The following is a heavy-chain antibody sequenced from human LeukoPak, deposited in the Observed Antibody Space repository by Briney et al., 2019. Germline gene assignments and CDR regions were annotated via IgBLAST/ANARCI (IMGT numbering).Heavy chain of an antibody. CDR3: TRSRDGYNGPQGVDAFDI. Sequence: GRSLRLSCTASGFTFGDYAMSWVRQAPGRGLEWVGFIRSKAYGGTTEYAASVKGRFTISRDDSKSIAYLQMNSLKTEDTAVYYCTRSRDGYNGPQGVDAFDIWGQGTMVTVSS. V-gene: IGHV3-49*04. CDR1: GFTFGDYA. J-gene: IGHJ3*02. CDR2: IRSKAYGGTT. D-gene: IGHD5-24*01.